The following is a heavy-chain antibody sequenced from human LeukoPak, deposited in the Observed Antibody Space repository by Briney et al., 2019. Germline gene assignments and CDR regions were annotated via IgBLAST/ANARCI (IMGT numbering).Heavy chain of an antibody. D-gene: IGHD3-22*01. CDR1: GFTFNIYW. V-gene: IGHV3-7*01. CDR3: ARQEARNYYYEGLDY. CDR2: INQDGSEE. Sequence: PGGSLRLSCAASGFTFNIYWMSWVRQAPGRGLEWVANINQDGSEENYVDSVKGRFTISRDNARNSLYLQMNSLRPDDTAIYFCARQEARNYYYEGLDYWGQGNLVTVSS. J-gene: IGHJ4*02.